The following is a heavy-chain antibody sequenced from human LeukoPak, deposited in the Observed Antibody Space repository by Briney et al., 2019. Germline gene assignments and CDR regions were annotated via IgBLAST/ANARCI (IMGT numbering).Heavy chain of an antibody. CDR1: GFTFSSYS. CDR3: ARELRRYYYDSSGYSRGDAFDI. Sequence: GGSLRLSCEASGFTFSSYSMNWVRQAPGKGLEWVSSISSSSSYIYYADSVKGRFTISRDNAKNSLYLQMNSLRAEDTAVYYCARELRRYYYDSSGYSRGDAFDIWGQGTMVTVSS. V-gene: IGHV3-21*01. J-gene: IGHJ3*02. CDR2: ISSSSSYI. D-gene: IGHD3-22*01.